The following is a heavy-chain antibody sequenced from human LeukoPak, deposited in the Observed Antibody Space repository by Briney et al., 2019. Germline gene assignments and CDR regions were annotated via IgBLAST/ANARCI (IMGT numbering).Heavy chain of an antibody. CDR2: IIPIFGIA. V-gene: IGHV1-69*04. J-gene: IGHJ4*02. CDR3: ARDVEMATVDY. D-gene: IGHD5-24*01. CDR1: EGTYSSYA. Sequence: ASVKVSCKASEGTYSSYAISWVRQAPGQGLEWMGRIIPIFGIANYAQKFQGRVTITADKSTSTAYMELSSLRSEDTAVYYCARDVEMATVDYWGQGTLVTVSS.